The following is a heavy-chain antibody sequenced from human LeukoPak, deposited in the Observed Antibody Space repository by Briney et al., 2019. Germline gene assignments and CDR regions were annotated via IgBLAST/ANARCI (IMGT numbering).Heavy chain of an antibody. CDR2: IKQDGSEK. V-gene: IGHV3-7*01. D-gene: IGHD3-10*01. CDR3: AREGVLWFGELLLARTYYYYYGMDV. CDR1: GFTFSSYW. J-gene: IGHJ6*02. Sequence: GGSLRLSCAASGFTFSSYWMSWVRQAPGKGLEWVANIKQDGSEKYYVDSVKGRFTISRDNAKKSLYLQMNSLRAEDTAVYYCAREGVLWFGELLLARTYYYYYGMDVWGQGTTVTVSS.